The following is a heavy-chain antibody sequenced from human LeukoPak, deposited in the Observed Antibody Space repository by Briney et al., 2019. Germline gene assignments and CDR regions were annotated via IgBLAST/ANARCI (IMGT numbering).Heavy chain of an antibody. Sequence: GGSLRLSCAASGFTFTTYWMAWVRQAPGKGLEWVANIRQDGGEEYYVDSVKGRFTISRDNAQNSPYLHINSLGAEDTAVYYCARHREGTTQVGLFNYWGQGTLVTVSS. V-gene: IGHV3-7*01. CDR3: ARHREGTTQVGLFNY. J-gene: IGHJ4*02. CDR1: GFTFTTYW. CDR2: IRQDGGEE. D-gene: IGHD2-2*01.